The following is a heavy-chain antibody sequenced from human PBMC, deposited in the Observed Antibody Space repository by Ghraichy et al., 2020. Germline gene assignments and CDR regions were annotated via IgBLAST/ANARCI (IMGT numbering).Heavy chain of an antibody. CDR2: ISFSDGSS. V-gene: IGHV3-23*01. CDR3: AKVPDCGYCSRTSCEVAFEK. CDR1: GFDFSNSI. Sequence: GGSLRLSCAASGFDFSNSIMSWVRQAPGKRLEWVSTISFSDGSSNYADSVKGRFTISRDNFRNTVSLQMNSLRADDTALYYCAKVPDCGYCSRTSCEVAFEKWGLGTRVTGSS. D-gene: IGHD2-2*03. J-gene: IGHJ3*02.